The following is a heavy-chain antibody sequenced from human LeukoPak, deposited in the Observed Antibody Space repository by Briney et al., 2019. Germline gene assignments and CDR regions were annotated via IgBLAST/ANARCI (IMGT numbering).Heavy chain of an antibody. J-gene: IGHJ3*02. V-gene: IGHV3-48*03. Sequence: GSPRLSCAASGFTFSSYEMNWVRQAPGKGLEWVSYISISGSTIYNADSVEGRFIISRDNAKNSLYLQMNSLRAEDTAVYYCVRGGGSCCRFNAFDIWGQGTMVTVSS. CDR3: VRGGGSCCRFNAFDI. CDR2: ISISGSTI. D-gene: IGHD2-15*01. CDR1: GFTFSSYE.